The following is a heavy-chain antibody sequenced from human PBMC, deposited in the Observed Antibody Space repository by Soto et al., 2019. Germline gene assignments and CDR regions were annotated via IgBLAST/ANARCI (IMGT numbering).Heavy chain of an antibody. D-gene: IGHD3-22*01. CDR2: IWYDGSNK. Sequence: HPGGSLRLSCAASGFTFSSYGMHWVRQAPGKGLEWVAVIWYDGSNKYYADSVKGRFTISRDNSKNTLYLQMNSLRAEDTAVYYCARDPVHDSSGYYGIISWLFDYWGQGTLVTVSS. J-gene: IGHJ4*02. CDR1: GFTFSSYG. CDR3: ARDPVHDSSGYYGIISWLFDY. V-gene: IGHV3-33*01.